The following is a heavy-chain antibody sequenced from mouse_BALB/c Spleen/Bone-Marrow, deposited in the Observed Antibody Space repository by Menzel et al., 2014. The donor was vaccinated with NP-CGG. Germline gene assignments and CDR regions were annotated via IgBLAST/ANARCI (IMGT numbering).Heavy chain of an antibody. J-gene: IGHJ3*01. CDR1: GFSFNSYG. D-gene: IGHD2-4*01. CDR3: ARHAYYDQTEVSFVY. V-gene: IGHV5-9-2*01. Sequence: DVHLVESGGGLVKSGGSLKLSCAASGFSFNSYGMSWGRQTPEKRLEWVATISGGGSYTFYPDSVKGRFTISRDKAKNNLYLQLSSLRSEDTALYYCARHAYYDQTEVSFVYWGQGTLVTVSA. CDR2: ISGGGSYT.